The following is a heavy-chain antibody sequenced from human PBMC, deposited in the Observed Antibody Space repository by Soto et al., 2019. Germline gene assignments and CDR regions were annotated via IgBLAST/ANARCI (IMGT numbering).Heavy chain of an antibody. D-gene: IGHD6-19*01. Sequence: GSLRLSCAASGFTFSSYSMNWVRQAPGKGLEWVSSISSSSSYIYYADSVKGRFTISRDNAKNSLYLQMNSLRAEDTAVYYCARGPEGYSSGWLLFDYWGQGTLVTVSS. CDR3: ARGPEGYSSGWLLFDY. V-gene: IGHV3-21*01. CDR1: GFTFSSYS. J-gene: IGHJ4*02. CDR2: ISSSSSYI.